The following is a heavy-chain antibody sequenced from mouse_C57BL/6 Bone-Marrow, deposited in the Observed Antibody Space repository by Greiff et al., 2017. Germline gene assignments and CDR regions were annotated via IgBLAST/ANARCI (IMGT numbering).Heavy chain of an antibody. D-gene: IGHD1-1*01. Sequence: QVQLQQPGAELVRPGTSVKLSCKASGYTFTSYWMHWVKQRPGQGLEWIGVIDPSDSYTNYNQKFKGKATLTVDTASSTAYMQLSSLTSEDAAVDYCARAFSTVVAVDYWGQGTTLTVSS. J-gene: IGHJ2*01. V-gene: IGHV1-59*01. CDR3: ARAFSTVVAVDY. CDR2: IDPSDSYT. CDR1: GYTFTSYW.